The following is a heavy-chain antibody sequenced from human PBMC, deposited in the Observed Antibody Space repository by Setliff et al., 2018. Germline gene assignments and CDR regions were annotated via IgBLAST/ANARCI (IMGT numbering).Heavy chain of an antibody. CDR2: IYSKGSM. CDR1: GGSINSGPYY. Sequence: PSETLSLTCTVTGGSINSGPYYWTWIRQSAGKGLEWLGQIYSKGSMNYNPSLKSRVTISADSSKSQFFLRLTSVTAADTAIYYCARGDSSGNIYPVLDYWGQGTLVTVSS. J-gene: IGHJ4*02. CDR3: ARGDSSGNIYPVLDY. D-gene: IGHD5-18*01. V-gene: IGHV4-61*09.